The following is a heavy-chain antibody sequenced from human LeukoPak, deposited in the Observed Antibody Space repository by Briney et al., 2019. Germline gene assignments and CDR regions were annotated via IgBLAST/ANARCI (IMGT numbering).Heavy chain of an antibody. CDR2: INHSGST. V-gene: IGHV4-34*01. J-gene: IGHJ4*02. CDR1: GGSFSGYY. Sequence: SETLSLTCAVYGGSFSGYYWSWIRQPPGKGLEWIGEINHSGSTNYNPSLKSRVTISVDTSKNQFSLKLSSVTAADTAVYFCARVRYWGQGTLVTVSS. CDR3: ARVRY.